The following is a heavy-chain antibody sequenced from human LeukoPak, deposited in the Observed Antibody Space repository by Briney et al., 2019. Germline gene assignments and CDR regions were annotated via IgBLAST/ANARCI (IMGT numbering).Heavy chain of an antibody. J-gene: IGHJ6*02. CDR2: ISGSGGST. CDR1: GFTFSSYA. Sequence: GGSPRLSCAASGFTFSSYAMSWVRQAPGKGLEWVSAISGSGGSTYYADSVKGRFTISRDNSKNTLYLQMNSLRAEDTAVYYCAKGVEVPAATRPYYYYGMDVWGQGTTVTVSS. V-gene: IGHV3-23*01. D-gene: IGHD2-2*01. CDR3: AKGVEVPAATRPYYYYGMDV.